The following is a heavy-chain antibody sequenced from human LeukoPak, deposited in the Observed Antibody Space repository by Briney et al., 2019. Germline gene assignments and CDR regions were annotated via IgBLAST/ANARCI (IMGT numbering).Heavy chain of an antibody. CDR1: GFTLDDYG. CDR2: ISGDGGMT. CDR3: AKDAPYSGRVFDC. Sequence: GGSLRLSCGVSGFTLDDYGMHWVRQRPGKGLEWVSLISGDGGMTHYADSVKGRFTISRDNSKNSRYLQMNSLRIEDSAFYYCAKDAPYSGRVFDCWGQGTLVTVSS. J-gene: IGHJ4*02. V-gene: IGHV3-43*02. D-gene: IGHD5-12*01.